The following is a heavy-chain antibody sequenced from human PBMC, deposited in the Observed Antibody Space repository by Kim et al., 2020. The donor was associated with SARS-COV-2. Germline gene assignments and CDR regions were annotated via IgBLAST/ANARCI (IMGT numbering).Heavy chain of an antibody. CDR1: GFTFSSYA. V-gene: IGHV3-64D*06. D-gene: IGHD3-10*01. Sequence: GGSLRLSCSASGFTFSSYAMHWVRQAPGKGLEYVSAISSNGGSTYYADSVKGRFTISRDNSKNTLYLQMSSLRAEDTAVYYCVKDLRGVILGMDVWGQGTTVTVSS. CDR2: ISSNGGST. CDR3: VKDLRGVILGMDV. J-gene: IGHJ6*02.